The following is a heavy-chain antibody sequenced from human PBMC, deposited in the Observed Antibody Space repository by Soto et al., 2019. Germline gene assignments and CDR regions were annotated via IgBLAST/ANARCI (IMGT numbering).Heavy chain of an antibody. CDR2: ISASGGNI. J-gene: IGHJ2*01. D-gene: IGHD3-16*01. CDR1: GFIFSDYA. Sequence: GSLRLSCVASGFIFSDYAMTWVRQAPGKGLQWVATISASGGNIAYADSLKGRFTISRDNSKNSVYLQLSGLTADDTAVHYCAKVAGGLGYFDLWGSGTLVTAPQ. CDR3: AKVAGGLGYFDL. V-gene: IGHV3-23*01.